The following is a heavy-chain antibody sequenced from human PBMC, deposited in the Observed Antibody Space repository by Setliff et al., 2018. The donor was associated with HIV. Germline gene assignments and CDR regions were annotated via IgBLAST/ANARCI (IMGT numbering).Heavy chain of an antibody. D-gene: IGHD3-10*01. CDR3: EREGARHYGSGRYHSWFDP. J-gene: IGHJ5*02. CDR1: GDPIFIGGYY. Sequence: PSETLSLTCTVSGDPIFIGGYYWSWIRQHPGGGLEWIGYIYHTGKTYYNPSLQSRIIMSLDMSQNQFSLKLSSVTAADTAVYYCEREGARHYGSGRYHSWFDPWGQGTQVTVSS. CDR2: IYHTGKT. V-gene: IGHV4-31*03.